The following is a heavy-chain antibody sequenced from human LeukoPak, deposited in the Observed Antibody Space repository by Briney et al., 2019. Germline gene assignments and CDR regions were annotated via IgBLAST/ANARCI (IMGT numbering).Heavy chain of an antibody. CDR1: GGSISSSRYY. CDR2: LYYSGNT. D-gene: IGHD6-19*01. V-gene: IGHV4-39*01. J-gene: IGHJ6*03. Sequence: PSETLSLTCTVSGGSISSSRYYGGWIRQPPGKGLEWIGSLYYSGNTYYNPSLKSRVTISVDTSKNQFSLKLSSVTAADTAVYCARNIAVAGRGDYMDVWGKGTTVTISS. CDR3: ARNIAVAGRGDYMDV.